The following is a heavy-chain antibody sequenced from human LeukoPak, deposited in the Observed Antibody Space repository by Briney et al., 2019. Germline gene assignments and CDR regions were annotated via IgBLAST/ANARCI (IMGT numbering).Heavy chain of an antibody. Sequence: GASVKVSCKASGYTFTSYYMHWVRQAPGQGLEWMGILNPSGGSTSYAQKFQGRVTMTRDMSTSTVYMELSSLRSEDTAVYYCARDPLSYQLLYKSTYYYYYYMDVWGKGTTVTASS. V-gene: IGHV1-46*01. J-gene: IGHJ6*03. D-gene: IGHD2-2*02. CDR3: ARDPLSYQLLYKSTYYYYYYMDV. CDR2: LNPSGGST. CDR1: GYTFTSYY.